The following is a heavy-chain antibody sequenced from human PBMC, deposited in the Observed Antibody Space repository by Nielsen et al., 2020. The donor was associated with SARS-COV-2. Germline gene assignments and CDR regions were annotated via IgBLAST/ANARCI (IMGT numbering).Heavy chain of an antibody. CDR3: ARGVVTLRGFDY. CDR1: GGSFSGYY. D-gene: IGHD4-23*01. V-gene: IGHV4-34*01. Sequence: SETLSLTCAVYGGSFSGYYWSWIRQPPGKGLEWIGEINHSGSTNYNPSLKSRVTISVDTSKNQFSLKLSSVTAADTAVYYCARGVVTLRGFDYWGQGTLVTVSS. J-gene: IGHJ4*02. CDR2: INHSGST.